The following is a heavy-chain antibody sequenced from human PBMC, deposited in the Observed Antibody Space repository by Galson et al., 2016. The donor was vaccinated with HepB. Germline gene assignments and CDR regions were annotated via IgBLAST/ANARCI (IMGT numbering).Heavy chain of an antibody. CDR1: GLSLSTSGVA. CDR3: AHYFDFWSRYFDETLDY. V-gene: IGHV2-5*01. J-gene: IGHJ4*02. CDR2: IHWNDAE. Sequence: PALVKPTQTLTLTCTFSGLSLSTSGVAVGWIRQPPGKALEWLALIHWNDAERYNPSLQSRLTITKDTSKKQVVLTMSDMDPVDTGTYFCAHYFDFWSRYFDETLDYWGQGTLVTVSS. D-gene: IGHD3-3*01.